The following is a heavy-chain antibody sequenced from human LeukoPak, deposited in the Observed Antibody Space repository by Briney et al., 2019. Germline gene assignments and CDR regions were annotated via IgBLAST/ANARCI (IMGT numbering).Heavy chain of an antibody. CDR1: GYTFTGYY. CDR3: ASGGDYYDSSGYYRIDP. Sequence: GASVKVSCKASGYTFTGYYMHWVRQAPGQGLEWMGWINPNSGGTNYAQKFQGRVTMTRDTSISTAYMELSRLRSDDTAVYYCASGGDYYDSSGYYRIDPWGQGTLVTVSS. D-gene: IGHD3-22*01. V-gene: IGHV1-2*02. CDR2: INPNSGGT. J-gene: IGHJ5*02.